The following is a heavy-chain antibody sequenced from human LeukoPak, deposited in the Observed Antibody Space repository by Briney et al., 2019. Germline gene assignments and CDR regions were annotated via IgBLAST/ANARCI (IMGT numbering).Heavy chain of an antibody. J-gene: IGHJ4*02. Sequence: GGSLRLSCAASGFTFSSYAMHWVRQAPGKGLEWVAVISYDGSNKYYADSVKGRFTISRDNSKNTLYLQMNSLRAEDTAVYYCAGDKGAGYSSSWSPLDYWGQGTLVTVSS. CDR3: AGDKGAGYSSSWSPLDY. CDR2: ISYDGSNK. D-gene: IGHD6-13*01. CDR1: GFTFSSYA. V-gene: IGHV3-30-3*01.